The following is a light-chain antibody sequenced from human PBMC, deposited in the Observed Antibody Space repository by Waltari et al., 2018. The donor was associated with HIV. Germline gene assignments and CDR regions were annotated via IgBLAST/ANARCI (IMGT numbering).Light chain of an antibody. CDR2: ETY. V-gene: IGLV1-51*02. CDR1: SSNIGGNS. J-gene: IGLJ2*01. CDR3: GTWDNRLNAGI. Sequence: QSVLTQPPSVSAAPGQMVTISCSGSSSNIGGNSVSWYQQLPGTAPKLLIYETYHRPSGIPVRFSGSKSGTSATLAVTDLQTGDEADYYCGTWDNRLNAGIFGGGTKLAVL.